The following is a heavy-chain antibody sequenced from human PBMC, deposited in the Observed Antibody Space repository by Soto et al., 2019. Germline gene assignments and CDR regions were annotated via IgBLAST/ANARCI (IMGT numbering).Heavy chain of an antibody. J-gene: IGHJ4*02. CDR3: TPGGGAKVGLLEAEGNGY. Sequence: EVQLVESGGGLVKPGGSLRLSCAASGFTFSNAWMNWVLQAPGKGLEWVGRIKSKTDRGTTDYATHVKGRFTISRDDSRNTLVLRMNILNTEDTTVYYGTPGGGAKVGLLEAEGNGYWGQRTLVTDSS. D-gene: IGHD2-21*01. CDR2: IKSKTDRGTT. CDR1: GFTFSNAW. V-gene: IGHV3-15*07.